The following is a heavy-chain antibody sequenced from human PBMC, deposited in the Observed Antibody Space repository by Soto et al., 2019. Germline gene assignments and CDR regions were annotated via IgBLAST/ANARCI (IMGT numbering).Heavy chain of an antibody. Sequence: PGESLRLSCAASGFTFSSNTMTWVRQAPGKGLEWVSVISSSGGTAYYADSVKGRFTISRDNSNNTLYLQMNSLRAEDTAVYFCAMGATRFYWGGQGTLVTVSS. V-gene: IGHV3-23*01. J-gene: IGHJ4*02. D-gene: IGHD3-3*01. CDR3: AMGATRFYW. CDR2: ISSSGGTA. CDR1: GFTFSSNT.